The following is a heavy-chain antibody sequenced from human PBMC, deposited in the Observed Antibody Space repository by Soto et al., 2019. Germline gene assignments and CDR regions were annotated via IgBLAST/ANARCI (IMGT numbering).Heavy chain of an antibody. CDR2: IYYSGST. D-gene: IGHD5-12*01. CDR1: GGSISSYY. Sequence: SETLSLTCTVSGGSISSYYWSWIRQPPGKGLEWIGYIYYSGSTNYNPSLKSRVTISVDTSKNQFSLKLSSVTAADTAVYYCAREPYSGYDYYFDYWGQGTLVTVSS. CDR3: AREPYSGYDYYFDY. V-gene: IGHV4-59*01. J-gene: IGHJ4*02.